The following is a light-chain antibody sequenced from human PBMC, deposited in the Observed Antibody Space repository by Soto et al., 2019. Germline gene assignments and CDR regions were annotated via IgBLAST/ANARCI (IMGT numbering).Light chain of an antibody. CDR3: AAWDDSLSGVL. J-gene: IGLJ2*01. V-gene: IGLV1-47*01. Sequence: QSVLTQSPSASETPGQRVTISCSGSSSNIGSNYVYWYQQFPGTAPKLIIYRTGQRPSGVPDRFSGSKSGTSASLAISGLRSEDEADYYCAAWDDSLSGVLFGGGTKLTVL. CDR1: SSNIGSNY. CDR2: RTG.